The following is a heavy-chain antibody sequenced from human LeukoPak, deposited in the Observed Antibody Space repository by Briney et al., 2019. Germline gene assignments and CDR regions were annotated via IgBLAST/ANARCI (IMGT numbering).Heavy chain of an antibody. J-gene: IGHJ4*02. CDR1: GYTLLELS. V-gene: IGHV1-24*01. CDR3: ATVPSLDC. CDR2: FDPEDGVK. Sequence: ASVKVSCKVSGYTLLELSMHWVRQAPGKGLEWMGGFDPEDGVKIYAQKFQGRVSMTEDTSTNTAYMEPSSLRSEDTAVYYCATVPSLDCWGQGTLVTVSS.